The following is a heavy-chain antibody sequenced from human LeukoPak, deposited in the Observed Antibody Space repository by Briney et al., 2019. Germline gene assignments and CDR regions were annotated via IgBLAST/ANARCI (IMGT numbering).Heavy chain of an antibody. V-gene: IGHV1-69*05. CDR3: ARGKYPYSSTAYFDY. D-gene: IGHD2-21*01. CDR1: GGTFSSYA. J-gene: IGHJ4*02. CDR2: IIPIFGSA. Sequence: SVKVSCKASGGTFSSYAISWVRQAPGQGLEWMGGIIPIFGSANYAQKFQGRVTITTDESTSTAYMELSSLRSEDTAVYYCARGKYPYSSTAYFDYWGQGTLVTVSS.